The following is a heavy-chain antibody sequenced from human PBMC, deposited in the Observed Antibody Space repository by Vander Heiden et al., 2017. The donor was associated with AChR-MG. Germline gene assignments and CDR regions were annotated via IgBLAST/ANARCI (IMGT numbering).Heavy chain of an antibody. CDR2: IIPIFGTA. CDR3: ARVREDSSGYYPDY. Sequence: QVQLVQSGAEVKKPGSSVKVPCKASGGTFRSYATSWVRQAPGQGLGWMGGIIPIFGTANYAQKFQGSVTITADKSTSTGYMELSSLRSEDTAVYYCARVREDSSGYYPDYWGQGTLVTVSS. CDR1: GGTFRSYA. J-gene: IGHJ4*02. D-gene: IGHD3-22*01. V-gene: IGHV1-69*06.